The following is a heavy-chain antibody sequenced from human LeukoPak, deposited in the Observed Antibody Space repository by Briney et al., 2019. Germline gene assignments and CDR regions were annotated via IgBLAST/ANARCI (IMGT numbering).Heavy chain of an antibody. D-gene: IGHD3-22*01. V-gene: IGHV3-74*01. CDR1: GFTVSNYW. CDR3: ARRAGDYSHPYDY. J-gene: IGHJ4*02. CDR2: ISGDGRTI. Sequence: GGSLRLSCAASGFTVSNYWMSWVRHAPGKGLVWISRISGDGRTISYADSVKGRFTISRDNAKNTVSLQMNSLRGEDTAVYYCARRAGDYSHPYDYWGQGTLVTVSS.